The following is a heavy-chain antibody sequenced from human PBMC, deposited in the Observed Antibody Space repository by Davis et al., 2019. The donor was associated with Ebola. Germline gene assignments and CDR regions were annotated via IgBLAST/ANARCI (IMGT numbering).Heavy chain of an antibody. CDR1: GFTFSSYG. CDR3: ARDNGIHDGYDLLYYYYGMDV. CDR2: IWYDGSNK. D-gene: IGHD5-12*01. J-gene: IGHJ6*02. Sequence: GESLKISCAASGFTFSSYGMHWVRQAPGKGLEWVAVIWYDGSNKYYADSVKGRFTISRDNSKNTLYLQMNSLRAEDTAVYYCARDNGIHDGYDLLYYYYGMDVWGQGTTVTVSS. V-gene: IGHV3-33*01.